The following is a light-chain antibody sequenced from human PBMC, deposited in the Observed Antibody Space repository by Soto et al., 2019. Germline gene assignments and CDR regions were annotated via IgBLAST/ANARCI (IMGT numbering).Light chain of an antibody. CDR3: SSYAGSNNYV. Sequence: QSVLTQPPSASGSPGQSVTISCTGTSSDVGGYNYVSWYQQHPGKAPKLMIYEASKRPSGVPDRFSGSKSGNTASLTVSGPQAEDEADYYCSSYAGSNNYVFGTGTKVTVL. J-gene: IGLJ1*01. V-gene: IGLV2-8*01. CDR1: SSDVGGYNY. CDR2: EAS.